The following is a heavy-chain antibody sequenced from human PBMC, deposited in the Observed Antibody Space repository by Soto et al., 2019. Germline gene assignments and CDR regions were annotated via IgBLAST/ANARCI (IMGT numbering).Heavy chain of an antibody. CDR1: GFMFSSAW. V-gene: IGHV3-15*01. CDR3: VGGWNDF. J-gene: IGHJ4*02. CDR2: IKSKRDGGTT. D-gene: IGHD1-1*01. Sequence: HLVESGGDLVKPGGSLRLSCAASGFMFSSAWMSWVRQAPGKGLEWVGRIKSKRDGGTTDYAPPVKGRFVISRDDSTATLYLQMNSLKTDDTAVYYCVGGWNDFWGQGTLVAVSS.